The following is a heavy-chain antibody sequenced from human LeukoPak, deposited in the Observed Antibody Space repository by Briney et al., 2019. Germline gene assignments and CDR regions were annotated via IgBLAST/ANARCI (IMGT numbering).Heavy chain of an antibody. V-gene: IGHV3-48*03. Sequence: PGGSLRLSCAASGFTFSSYEMNWVRQAPGKGLEWVPYISSSGSTIYYADSVKGRFTISRDNAKNSLYLQMNGLRAEDTAVYYCAREPYDSSGYHSEYFDYWGQGTLVAVSS. CDR3: AREPYDSSGYHSEYFDY. CDR1: GFTFSSYE. CDR2: ISSSGSTI. D-gene: IGHD3-22*01. J-gene: IGHJ4*02.